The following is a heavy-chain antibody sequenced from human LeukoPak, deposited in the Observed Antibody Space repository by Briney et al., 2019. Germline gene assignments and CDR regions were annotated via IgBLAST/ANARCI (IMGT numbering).Heavy chain of an antibody. D-gene: IGHD2-21*02. CDR1: GGTFSSYA. CDR3: ARGPPIGGGDCYSCVYYYYGMDV. J-gene: IGHJ6*02. V-gene: IGHV1-69*04. CDR2: IIPILGIA. Sequence: ASVKVSCKASGGTFSSYAISWVRQAPGQGREWMGRIIPILGIANYAQKFQGRVTVTADKATSTAYMELSSLRSEDTAVYYCARGPPIGGGDCYSCVYYYYGMDVWGQGTTVTVSS.